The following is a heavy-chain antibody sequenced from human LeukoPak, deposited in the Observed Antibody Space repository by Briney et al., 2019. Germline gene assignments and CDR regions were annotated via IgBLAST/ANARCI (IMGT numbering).Heavy chain of an antibody. D-gene: IGHD3-3*01. CDR3: ARETVFNHCFDP. CDR2: IYFNGGT. CDR1: GGSISSSSYY. Sequence: PSETPSLTCTVSGGSISSSSYYWSWIRQPPGKGLEWIGYIYFNGGTSYNPSLKSRVTISVDTSKNQFSLKLSSVTAADTAIYFCARETVFNHCFDPWGQGNLVTVSS. V-gene: IGHV4-61*01. J-gene: IGHJ5*02.